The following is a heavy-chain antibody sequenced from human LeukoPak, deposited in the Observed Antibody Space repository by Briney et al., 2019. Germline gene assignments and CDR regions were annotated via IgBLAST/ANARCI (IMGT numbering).Heavy chain of an antibody. V-gene: IGHV6-1*01. CDR1: GDSVSSNSAA. CDR2: TYYRSKWYN. D-gene: IGHD2-15*01. Sequence: SQTLSLTCAISGDSVSSNSAAWNWIRQSPSRSLEWLGRTYYRSKWYNDYAVSVKSRITINPDTSKNQFSLQLNSVTPEDTAVYYCARGPRVAIVGIYYGMNVWGQGTTVTVSS. J-gene: IGHJ6*02. CDR3: ARGPRVAIVGIYYGMNV.